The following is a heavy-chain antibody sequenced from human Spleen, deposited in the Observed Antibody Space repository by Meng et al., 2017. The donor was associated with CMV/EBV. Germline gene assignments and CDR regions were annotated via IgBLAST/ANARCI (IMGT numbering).Heavy chain of an antibody. D-gene: IGHD6-19*01. CDR3: AKVGAVAGFAPNYYYYGMDV. V-gene: IGHV3-7*01. CDR1: GFTLSSYW. J-gene: IGHJ6*02. Sequence: GESLKISCAASGFTLSSYWMTWVRQAPGKGLEWVANIKKDGTEEYYVDSVKGRLTISRDNSKNTLYLQMNSLRAEDTAVYYCAKVGAVAGFAPNYYYYGMDVWGQGTTVTVSS. CDR2: IKKDGTEE.